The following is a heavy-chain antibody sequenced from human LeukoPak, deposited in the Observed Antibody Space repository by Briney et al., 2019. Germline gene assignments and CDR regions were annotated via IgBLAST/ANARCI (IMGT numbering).Heavy chain of an antibody. CDR2: INHSGST. D-gene: IGHD3-16*01. CDR3: ARKGALFRNAFDV. J-gene: IGHJ3*01. V-gene: IGHV4-34*01. Sequence: SETLSLTRAVYGGSFSGYYWSWIRQPPGKGLEWIGEINHSGSTNYNPSLKSRVTISVDTSKNQFSLKLSSVTAADTAVYYCARKGALFRNAFDVWGQGTMVTVSS. CDR1: GGSFSGYY.